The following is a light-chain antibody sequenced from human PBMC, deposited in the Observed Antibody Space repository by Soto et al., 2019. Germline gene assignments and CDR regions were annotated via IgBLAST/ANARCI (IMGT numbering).Light chain of an antibody. CDR1: TSDIGGYKY. J-gene: IGLJ1*01. CDR2: DVT. Sequence: QSALTQLPSVSGSPGQSVTISCTGTTSDIGGYKYVSWYQQLPGKAPKLMIFDVTKRPSGVPDRFSGSNSGNTASLTISGLQAEDEAIYYCCSYARTTHVFGTGTKVTVL. CDR3: CSYARTTHV. V-gene: IGLV2-11*01.